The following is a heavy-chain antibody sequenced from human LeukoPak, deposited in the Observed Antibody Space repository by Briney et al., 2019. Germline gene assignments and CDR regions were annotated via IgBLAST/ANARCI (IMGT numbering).Heavy chain of an antibody. CDR2: INHSGST. Sequence: SETLSLTCAVYGGSFSGYYWSWIRQPPGKGLEWIEEINHSGSTNYNPSLKSRVTISVDTSKNQFSLKLSSVTAADTAVYYCARGPNSNDKGRWFDPWGQGTLVTVSS. V-gene: IGHV4-34*01. CDR1: GGSFSGYY. CDR3: ARGPNSNDKGRWFDP. D-gene: IGHD1-1*01. J-gene: IGHJ5*02.